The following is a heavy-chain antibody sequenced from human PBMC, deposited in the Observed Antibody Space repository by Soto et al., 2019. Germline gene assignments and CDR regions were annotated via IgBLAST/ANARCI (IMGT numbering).Heavy chain of an antibody. V-gene: IGHV4-38-2*02. CDR2: IFHTGDT. Sequence: SETLSLTCSVSNYSINSGFFWGWIRQPPGKGLEWIGSIFHTGDTYYNPSLKSRITMSVDTSRNQFSLKLTSLTAADTAVYYCARDTNSLDPWGQGTLVTVSS. D-gene: IGHD3-16*01. CDR1: NYSINSGFF. J-gene: IGHJ5*02. CDR3: ARDTNSLDP.